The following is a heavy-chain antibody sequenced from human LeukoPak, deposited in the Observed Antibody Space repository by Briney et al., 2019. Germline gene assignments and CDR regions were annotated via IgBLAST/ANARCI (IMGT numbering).Heavy chain of an antibody. Sequence: PSETLSLTCTVSGGSISSYYWSWIRQPPGKGLEWIGEINHSGSTNYNPSLKSRVTISVDTSKNQFSLKLSSVTAADTAVYYCARAVGATTGGRTRFDPWGQGTLVTVSS. CDR1: GGSISSYY. V-gene: IGHV4-34*01. CDR2: INHSGST. D-gene: IGHD1-26*01. J-gene: IGHJ5*02. CDR3: ARAVGATTGGRTRFDP.